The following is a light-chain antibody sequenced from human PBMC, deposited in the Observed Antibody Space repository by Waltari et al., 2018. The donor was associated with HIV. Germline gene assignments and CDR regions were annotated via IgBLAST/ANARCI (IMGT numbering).Light chain of an antibody. Sequence: QTVVTQEPSLTVSPGGTVTLTCASSTGAVTSGYYPNWFQQKPGQAPRVLIYSTSNKHSWTPARFSGSLLGGKAALTLSGVQPEDEAEYYCQSYDSSLSGSWVFGGGTKLTVL. V-gene: IGLV7-43*01. CDR3: QSYDSSLSGSWV. J-gene: IGLJ3*02. CDR2: STS. CDR1: TGAVTSGYY.